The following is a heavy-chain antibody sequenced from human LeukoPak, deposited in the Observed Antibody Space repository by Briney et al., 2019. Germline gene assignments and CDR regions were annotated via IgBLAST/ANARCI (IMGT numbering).Heavy chain of an antibody. CDR3: ARVGGSGGRSFDI. J-gene: IGHJ3*02. Sequence: GGSLRLSCPAPGLIVSSNYMSWVGQAPGKGLHWVSVIYSGGSTYYAYSVKGRFTISRDKSKTTLHLQMNSLRAEDTAVYYCARVGGSGGRSFDIWGQGTMVTVSS. CDR2: IYSGGST. D-gene: IGHD2-15*01. V-gene: IGHV3-53*01. CDR1: GLIVSSNY.